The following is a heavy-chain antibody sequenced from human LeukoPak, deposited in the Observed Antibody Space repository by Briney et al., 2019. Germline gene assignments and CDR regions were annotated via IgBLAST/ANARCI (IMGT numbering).Heavy chain of an antibody. CDR2: IRPHTGET. J-gene: IGHJ4*02. CDR3: ARDRGGKGSAIFY. CDR1: GYNFPSYG. D-gene: IGHD2-2*01. Sequence: VASVKVSCKASGYNFPSYGINWVRQAPGQGLEWMGWIRPHTGETNSAQRFQDRVTMTTDTSTTTAYMELRSLRFDDTAVYYCARDRGGKGSAIFYWGQGSPVTVSS. V-gene: IGHV1-18*01.